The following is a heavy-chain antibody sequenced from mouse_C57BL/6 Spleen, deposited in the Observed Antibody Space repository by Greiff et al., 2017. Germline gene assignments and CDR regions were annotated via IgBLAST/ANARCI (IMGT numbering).Heavy chain of an antibody. CDR3: AKNGYGTPGYAMDD. J-gene: IGHJ4*01. CDR2: IWSGGST. Sequence: QVQLQQSGPGLVQPSQSLSITCTVSGFSLTSSGVPWVRQPPGKGLAWLGVIWSGGSTDYNAAFISRLCISKDNSKSQVFFKMNSLQADDTAIYYCAKNGYGTPGYAMDDWGQGTSVTVSA. V-gene: IGHV2-4*01. CDR1: GFSLTSSG. D-gene: IGHD1-1*01.